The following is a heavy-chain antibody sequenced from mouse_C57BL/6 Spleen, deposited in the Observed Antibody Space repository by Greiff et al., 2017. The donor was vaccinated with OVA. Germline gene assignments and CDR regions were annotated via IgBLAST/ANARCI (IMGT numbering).Heavy chain of an antibody. D-gene: IGHD2-1*01. CDR2: ISDGGSYT. V-gene: IGHV5-4*01. CDR3: AREGYYGNDFDY. CDR1: GFTFSSSA. Sequence: EVKLVESGGGLVKPGGSLKLSCAASGFTFSSSAMSLVRQTPEKRLAWVATISDGGSYTYYPDNVKGRFTISRDNAKNNLYPQMSHLKSEDTAMYYCAREGYYGNDFDYWGQGTTLTVSS. J-gene: IGHJ2*01.